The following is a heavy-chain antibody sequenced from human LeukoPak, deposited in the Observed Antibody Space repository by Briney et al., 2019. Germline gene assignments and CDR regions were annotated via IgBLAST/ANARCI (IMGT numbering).Heavy chain of an antibody. CDR1: GFSLTTSGVG. CDR3: AHRKGGSWYEH. V-gene: IGHV2-5*02. D-gene: IGHD6-25*01. J-gene: IGHJ5*02. CDR2: IYWDDDK. Sequence: SGPTLVKPTQTLTLTCTFSGFSLTTSGVGVGWIRQPPGKALEWLAHIYWDDDKRLSQSLKTRLTITKDTSKNQVVLTMTNMDPVDTATYYCAHRKGGSWYEHWGQGTLVTVSS.